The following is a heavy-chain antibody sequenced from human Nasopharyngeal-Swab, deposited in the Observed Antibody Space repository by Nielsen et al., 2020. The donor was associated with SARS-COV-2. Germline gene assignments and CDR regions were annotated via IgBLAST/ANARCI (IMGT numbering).Heavy chain of an antibody. CDR1: GFTFSSYW. J-gene: IGHJ4*02. CDR2: IRMTDSDV. D-gene: IGHD7-27*01. V-gene: IGHV3-48*01. CDR3: VRDSSWAFDS. Sequence: GESLKISCAASGFTFSSYWMSWVRQAPGKGLEWISNIRMTDSDVFYADSVKGRFTISRDNAKNSLYLQMNSLRAEDTAVYYCVRDSSWAFDSWGQGTLITVSS.